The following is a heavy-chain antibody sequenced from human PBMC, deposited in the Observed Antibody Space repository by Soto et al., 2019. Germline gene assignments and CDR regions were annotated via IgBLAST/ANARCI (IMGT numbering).Heavy chain of an antibody. CDR2: INPSSGRA. J-gene: IGHJ4*02. D-gene: IGHD3-10*01. V-gene: IGHV1-46*01. CDR1: GYTITTHF. Sequence: QVQLVQSGAEVKKPGASVKVSCKASGYTITTHFIYWVRQAPGQGLEWVGIINPSSGRATYSEKFQGRVTMTGDTSTNTLFLELTSLISDDTAVYYCARDRGGGANVWGQGTLVTVSS. CDR3: ARDRGGGANV.